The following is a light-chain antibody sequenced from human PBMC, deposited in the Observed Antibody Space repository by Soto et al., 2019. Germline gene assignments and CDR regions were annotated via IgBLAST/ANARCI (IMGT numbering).Light chain of an antibody. Sequence: QSVLTQPAYVSGSHGQSITISCTGTRSDVGGYNYVSWYQQHPGKAPKLMIYDVSNRPSGVSNRFSGSKSGNTASLTISGLQAEDEADYYCSSYTSSSTVVFGGGTKLTVL. CDR1: RSDVGGYNY. J-gene: IGLJ2*01. CDR2: DVS. CDR3: SSYTSSSTVV. V-gene: IGLV2-14*01.